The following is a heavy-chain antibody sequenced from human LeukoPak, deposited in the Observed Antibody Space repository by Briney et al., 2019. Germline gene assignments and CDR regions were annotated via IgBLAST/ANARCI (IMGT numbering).Heavy chain of an antibody. J-gene: IGHJ4*02. CDR3: AKDRGYSYGYFDY. Sequence: GGSLRLSCAASGFTFSSYAMSWVRQAPGKGLEWVSAISGSGGSTYYADSVKGRFAISRDNSKNTLYLQMNSLRAEDTAVYYCAKDRGYSYGYFDYWGQGTLVTVSS. V-gene: IGHV3-23*01. CDR1: GFTFSSYA. CDR2: ISGSGGST. D-gene: IGHD5-18*01.